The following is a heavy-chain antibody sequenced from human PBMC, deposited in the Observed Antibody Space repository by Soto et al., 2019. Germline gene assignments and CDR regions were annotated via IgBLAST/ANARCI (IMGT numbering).Heavy chain of an antibody. J-gene: IGHJ6*02. CDR1: GFTFSSYS. CDR2: ISSSSSYI. V-gene: IGHV3-21*01. D-gene: IGHD2-8*01. Sequence: GGSLRLSCAASGFTFSSYSMNWVRQAPGKGLEWVSSISSSSSYIYYADSVKGRFTISRDNAKNSLYLQMNSLRAEDTAVYYCARSSVLMVYDIRGASEGMDVWGQGTTVTVSS. CDR3: ARSSVLMVYDIRGASEGMDV.